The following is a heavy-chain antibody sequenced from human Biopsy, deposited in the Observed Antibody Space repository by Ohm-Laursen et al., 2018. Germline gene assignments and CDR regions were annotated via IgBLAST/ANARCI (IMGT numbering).Heavy chain of an antibody. CDR2: IYYSGST. CDR3: ARQEFATSPLDY. J-gene: IGHJ4*02. D-gene: IGHD3-10*01. V-gene: IGHV4-39*01. Sequence: GTLSLTCIVSGGSISSGGFYWGRIRQPPGKGLEWIGSIYYSGSTYYNPSLKSRVTISADRSKNQFSLKLTSVTAADTAMYYCARQEFATSPLDYWGQGSLVTVSS. CDR1: GGSISSGGFY.